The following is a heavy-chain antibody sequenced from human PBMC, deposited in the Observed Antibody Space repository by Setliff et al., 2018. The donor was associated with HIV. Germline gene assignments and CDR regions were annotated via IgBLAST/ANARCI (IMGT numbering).Heavy chain of an antibody. CDR3: ARDWAEDYYGSGSFQY. CDR2: INPNSGGT. D-gene: IGHD3-10*01. CDR1: GYMFSGFH. Sequence: ASLKVSCKASGYMFSGFHMHWVRQAAGQGLEWMGRINPNSGGTNYAQKFQGRVTMTRDTSISTAYMELSRLRSDDTAVYYCARDWAEDYYGSGSFQYWGQGTLVTVSS. V-gene: IGHV1-2*06. J-gene: IGHJ1*01.